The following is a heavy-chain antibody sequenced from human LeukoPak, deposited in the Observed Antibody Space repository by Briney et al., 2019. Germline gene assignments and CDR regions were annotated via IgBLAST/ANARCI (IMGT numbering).Heavy chain of an antibody. Sequence: ASVKVSCKASGGTFSSYAISWVRQAPGQGLEWMGIINPSGGSTSYAQKFQGRVTMTRDMSTSTVYMELSRLRSDDTAMYYCARSSGWKYNIDYWGQGTLVTVSS. V-gene: IGHV1-46*01. CDR1: GGTFSSYA. D-gene: IGHD6-19*01. J-gene: IGHJ4*02. CDR2: INPSGGST. CDR3: ARSSGWKYNIDY.